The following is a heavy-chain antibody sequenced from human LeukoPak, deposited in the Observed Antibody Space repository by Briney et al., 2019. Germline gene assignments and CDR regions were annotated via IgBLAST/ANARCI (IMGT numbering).Heavy chain of an antibody. CDR3: ARDQGSMIVVRTTTWFFDL. Sequence: SGGSLRLSCAASGFTFSNYCMSWLRQAPGKGLEWLANINQDGSEIYYVDSVKGRFTISRDNGKNSLYLQINSLRADDTAVYYCARDQGSMIVVRTTTWFFDLWGRRTLVTVSS. CDR2: INQDGSEI. J-gene: IGHJ2*01. V-gene: IGHV3-7*01. D-gene: IGHD3-22*01. CDR1: GFTFSNYC.